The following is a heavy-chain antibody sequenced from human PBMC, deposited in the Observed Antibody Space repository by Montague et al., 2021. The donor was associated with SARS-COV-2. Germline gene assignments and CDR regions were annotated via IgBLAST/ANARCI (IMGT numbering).Heavy chain of an antibody. CDR1: GFTFGDYA. CDR2: ISWIGGSI. D-gene: IGHD3-22*01. Sequence: SLRLSCAASGFTFGDYAMHWVRQAPGKGLEWVSGISWIGGSIGYADSVKGRFTISRDNAKNSLYLQMNSLRAEDTASYYCAKDLSMGGYYFGCWGQGTLVTVSS. J-gene: IGHJ4*02. CDR3: AKDLSMGGYYFGC. V-gene: IGHV3-9*01.